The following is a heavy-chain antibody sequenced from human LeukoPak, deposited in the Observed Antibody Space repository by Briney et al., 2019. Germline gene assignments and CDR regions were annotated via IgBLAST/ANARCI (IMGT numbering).Heavy chain of an antibody. CDR1: GYTFSRYA. Sequence: GGSLRLSCSVSGYTFSRYAMHWVRQAPGKGLEYVSAISSNGGSTYYADSVKERFTISRDNSKNTLYLQMSSLRAEDTAVYYGVKDRVVVPDAISYFDYWGQGTLVTVSS. CDR2: ISSNGGST. D-gene: IGHD2-2*02. CDR3: VKDRVVVPDAISYFDY. J-gene: IGHJ4*02. V-gene: IGHV3-64D*09.